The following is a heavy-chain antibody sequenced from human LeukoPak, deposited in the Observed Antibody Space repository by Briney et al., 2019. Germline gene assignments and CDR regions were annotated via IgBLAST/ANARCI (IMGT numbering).Heavy chain of an antibody. V-gene: IGHV3-30*03. CDR1: GFTFNNYG. Sequence: ETGGSLRLSCAASGFTFNNYGMHWVRQAPGKGLEWVAVISYDGRNKHYPDSVKGRFTISRDNAKNTLYLQMNSLRAEDTAVYYCARDTSGSYSFDYWGQGTLVTVSS. CDR3: ARDTSGSYSFDY. D-gene: IGHD1-26*01. CDR2: ISYDGRNK. J-gene: IGHJ4*02.